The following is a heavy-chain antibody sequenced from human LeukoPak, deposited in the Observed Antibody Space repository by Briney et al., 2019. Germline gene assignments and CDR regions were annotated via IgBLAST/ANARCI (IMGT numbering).Heavy chain of an antibody. Sequence: GGSLRLSCAASGFTFSSYWMSWVRQAPGKGLEWVSYISSSSSTIYYADSVKGRFTISRDNAKNSLDLQMNSLRAEDTAVYYCAPHPQWEALPHYYYYMDVWGKGTTVTVSS. CDR2: ISSSSSTI. D-gene: IGHD1-26*01. CDR1: GFTFSSYW. V-gene: IGHV3-48*01. J-gene: IGHJ6*03. CDR3: APHPQWEALPHYYYYMDV.